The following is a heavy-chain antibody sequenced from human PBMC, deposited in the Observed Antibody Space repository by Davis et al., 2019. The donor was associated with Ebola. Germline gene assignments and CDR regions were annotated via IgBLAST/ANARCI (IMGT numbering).Heavy chain of an antibody. CDR2: IKGDGSST. J-gene: IGHJ4*02. D-gene: IGHD1-26*01. Sequence: GESLKISCAASGFTFSNYWMHWVRQVPEKGLVWVSRIKGDGSSTSYADSVKGRFTISRDNSKNTVYLQMNSLTSDDTAVYYCARGDSGTLFYWGQGTLVTVSS. CDR3: ARGDSGTLFY. V-gene: IGHV3-74*01. CDR1: GFTFSNYW.